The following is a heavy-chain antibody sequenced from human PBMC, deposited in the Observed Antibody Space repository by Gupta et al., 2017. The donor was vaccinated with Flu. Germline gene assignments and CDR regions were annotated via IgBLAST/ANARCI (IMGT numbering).Heavy chain of an antibody. Sequence: STYYWTWVRRTPGQGLEWIGYVHDSGTINYHPSLTNRVTISLDTSKSQFSLRRMSVTTADTAVYYCARAIAEDGSAAELDSWGRGTLVTVSS. D-gene: IGHD6-13*01. CDR1: STYY. CDR2: VHDSGTI. CDR3: ARAIAEDGSAAELDS. V-gene: IGHV4-59*01. J-gene: IGHJ4*02.